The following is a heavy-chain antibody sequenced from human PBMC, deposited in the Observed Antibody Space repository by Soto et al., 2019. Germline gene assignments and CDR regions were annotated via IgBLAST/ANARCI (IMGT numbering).Heavy chain of an antibody. D-gene: IGHD6-13*01. CDR3: AKDSSVTAAGSGGWFDP. CDR2: ISFDGGNQ. V-gene: IGHV3-30*18. CDR1: GFDFNPYG. Sequence: QVQLVQSGGGVVQPGRSLRLSCAASGFDFNPYGLHWVRQAPGKGLAWVAGISFDGGNQYYADSVKGRFTISRDKSNNTLYLQMNSLGAEDKVTYYCAKDSSVTAAGSGGWFDPWGQGPLVIVSS. J-gene: IGHJ5*02.